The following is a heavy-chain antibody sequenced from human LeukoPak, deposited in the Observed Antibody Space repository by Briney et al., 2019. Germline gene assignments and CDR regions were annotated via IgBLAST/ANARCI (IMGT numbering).Heavy chain of an antibody. J-gene: IGHJ5*02. CDR3: ARDLVVAPYNWFDP. Sequence: SETLSLTCTVSGGSISIYYWSWIRHPAGKGLEWIGRMQIRGITNYNPSLQSRVTMSLDTSKNQFSLKLSSVTAADTAVYYCARDLVVAPYNWFDPWGQGTLVTVSS. CDR2: MQIRGIT. V-gene: IGHV4-4*07. D-gene: IGHD2-2*01. CDR1: GGSISIYY.